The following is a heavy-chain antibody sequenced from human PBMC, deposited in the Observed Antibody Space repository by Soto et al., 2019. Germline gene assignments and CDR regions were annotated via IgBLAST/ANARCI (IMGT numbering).Heavy chain of an antibody. V-gene: IGHV3-23*01. Sequence: GGSLRLSCAASGFTFSSYAMSWVRQAPGKGLEWVSAISGSGGSTYYADSVKGRFTISRDNSKNTLYLQMNSLRAEDTAVYYCAKDLRAYSSGWYVEIFDYWGQGTLVTVSS. CDR3: AKDLRAYSSGWYVEIFDY. CDR2: ISGSGGST. J-gene: IGHJ4*02. D-gene: IGHD6-19*01. CDR1: GFTFSSYA.